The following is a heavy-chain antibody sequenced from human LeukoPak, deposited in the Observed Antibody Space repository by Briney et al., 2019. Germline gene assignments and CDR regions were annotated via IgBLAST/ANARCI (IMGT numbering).Heavy chain of an antibody. V-gene: IGHV1-18*01. CDR3: ARLVCSSSSCWNSAAFDI. CDR2: ISAYNGNT. D-gene: IGHD2-15*01. J-gene: IGHJ3*02. CDR1: GYTYTSYG. Sequence: ASVKVSCKASGYTYTSYGISWVRQAPGQGLEWMGWISAYNGNTNYVQKVQGRVIMTRDTSTSTAYMDVRSLRSDDTAVYYCARLVCSSSSCWNSAAFDIWGQGTMVTVSS.